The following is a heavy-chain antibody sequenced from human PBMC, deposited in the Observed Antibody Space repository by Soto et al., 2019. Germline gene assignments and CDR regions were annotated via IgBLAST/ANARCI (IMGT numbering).Heavy chain of an antibody. CDR2: ISSTTNYI. CDR3: ARESEDLTSNFDY. Sequence: GGSLRLSCAASGFTFTRYSMNWVRQAPGKGLEWVSSISSTTNYIYYADSMKGRFTVSRDNAKNSVYLEMNSLSAEDTALYYCARESEDLTSNFDYWGQGTLVTAPQ. J-gene: IGHJ4*02. CDR1: GFTFTRYS. V-gene: IGHV3-21*01.